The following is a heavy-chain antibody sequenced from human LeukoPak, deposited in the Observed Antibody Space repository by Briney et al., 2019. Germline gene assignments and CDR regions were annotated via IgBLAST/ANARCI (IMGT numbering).Heavy chain of an antibody. CDR3: AKAGYSGYDPY. CDR1: GFTFSSYS. Sequence: GGSLRLSCAASGFTFSSYSMNWVRQAPGKGLEWVSAISGSGGSTYYADSVKGRFTISRDNSKNTLYLQMNSLRAEDTAVYYCAKAGYSGYDPYWGQGTLVTVSS. CDR2: ISGSGGST. V-gene: IGHV3-23*01. D-gene: IGHD5-12*01. J-gene: IGHJ4*02.